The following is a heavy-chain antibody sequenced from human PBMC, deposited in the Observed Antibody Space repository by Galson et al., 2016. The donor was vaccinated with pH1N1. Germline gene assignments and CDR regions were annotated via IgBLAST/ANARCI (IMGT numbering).Heavy chain of an antibody. Sequence: SLRLSCAASGFSFSTFAMTWVCQAPGKGPEWVSSISASGANTNYADPVKGRFTISRDNSKNTLYLQTNSLRAEDTAIYYCVKLDSSGYYYGRFDSWGQGTLVTVSS. CDR3: VKLDSSGYYYGRFDS. CDR2: ISASGANT. V-gene: IGHV3-23*01. J-gene: IGHJ4*02. D-gene: IGHD3-22*01. CDR1: GFSFSTFA.